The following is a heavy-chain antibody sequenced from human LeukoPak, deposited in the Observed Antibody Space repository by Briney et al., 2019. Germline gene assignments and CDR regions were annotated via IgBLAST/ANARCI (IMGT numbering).Heavy chain of an antibody. CDR2: ITHDGSEK. CDR1: GFTVNSKY. Sequence: GGSLRLSCAASGFTVNSKYMTWVRQPPGKGLEWVATITHDGSEKYYVDSVKGRFTISRDNAKDSLYLQMNSLRAEDTAVYFCARHGTKTYCGGDCRAHDYWGQGTLVTVSS. V-gene: IGHV3-7*01. J-gene: IGHJ4*02. CDR3: ARHGTKTYCGGDCRAHDY. D-gene: IGHD2-21*02.